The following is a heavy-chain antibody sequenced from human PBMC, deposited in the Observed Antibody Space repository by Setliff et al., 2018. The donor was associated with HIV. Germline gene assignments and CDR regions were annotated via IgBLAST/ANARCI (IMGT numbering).Heavy chain of an antibody. Sequence: PSQTLSLTCAISGDFVSSDRAAWNWIRQSPSRGLEWLGRTYYNSRWNYDYAASVESRITITSDTSKNQLSLHLTSVTPEDTAVYYCARGRNRNYVVYGMDVWGQGTTVTVSS. V-gene: IGHV6-1*01. CDR1: GDFVSSDRAA. CDR2: TYYNSRWNY. CDR3: ARGRNRNYVVYGMDV. J-gene: IGHJ6*02. D-gene: IGHD1-7*01.